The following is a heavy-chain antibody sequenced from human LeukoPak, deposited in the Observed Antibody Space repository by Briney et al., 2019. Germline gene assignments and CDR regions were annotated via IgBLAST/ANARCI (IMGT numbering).Heavy chain of an antibody. Sequence: SETLSLTCAVYGGPFSGYYWSWIRQPPGKGLEWIGEINHSGNTNYNPSLKSRVTISVDTSKNQFSLKLSSVTAADTAVYYCARGIVVVPAAISLSRPGARFDYWGQGTLVTVSS. V-gene: IGHV4-34*01. CDR1: GGPFSGYY. J-gene: IGHJ4*02. CDR2: INHSGNT. D-gene: IGHD2-2*02. CDR3: ARGIVVVPAAISLSRPGARFDY.